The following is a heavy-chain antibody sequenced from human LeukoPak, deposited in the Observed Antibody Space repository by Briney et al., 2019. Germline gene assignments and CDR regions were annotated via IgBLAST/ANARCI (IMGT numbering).Heavy chain of an antibody. CDR1: GFTFSSYD. D-gene: IGHD1-26*01. V-gene: IGHV3-9*01. CDR2: ISWNSGSI. Sequence: GGSLRLSCAASGFTFSSYDMHWVRQAPGKGLEWVSGISWNSGSIGYADSVKGRFTISRDNAKNSLYLQMNSLRAEDTALYYCAKDIYVGATGGYFDYWGQGTLVTVSS. J-gene: IGHJ4*02. CDR3: AKDIYVGATGGYFDY.